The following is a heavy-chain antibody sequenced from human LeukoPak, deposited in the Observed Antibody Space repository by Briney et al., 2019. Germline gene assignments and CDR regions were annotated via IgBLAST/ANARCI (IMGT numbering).Heavy chain of an antibody. CDR3: ARGKTYHYDSSGYYYFDY. CDR2: IYYSGST. V-gene: IGHV4-39*01. CDR1: GGSISSYY. J-gene: IGHJ4*02. Sequence: SETLSLTCTVSGGSISSYYWGWIRQPPGKGLEWIGNIYYSGSTYYNPSLKSRVTISVDTSKNQFSLKLSSVTAADTAVYYCARGKTYHYDSSGYYYFDYWGQGTLVTVSS. D-gene: IGHD3-22*01.